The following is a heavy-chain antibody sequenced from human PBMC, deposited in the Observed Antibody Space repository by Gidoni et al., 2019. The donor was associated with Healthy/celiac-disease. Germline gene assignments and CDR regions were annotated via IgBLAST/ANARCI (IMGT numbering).Heavy chain of an antibody. CDR3: ARNSVSYSSSQGGMDV. CDR1: GYSFTSYW. CDR2: IYPGDSDT. V-gene: IGHV5-51*01. J-gene: IGHJ6*02. Sequence: EVQLVQSGAEVKKPGESLKLSCTGSGYSFTSYWIGWVRQMPGKGLEWMGIIYPGDSDTRYSPSFQGQVTISADKSISTAYLQWSSLKASDTAMYYCARNSVSYSSSQGGMDVWSQGTTVTVSS. D-gene: IGHD6-13*01.